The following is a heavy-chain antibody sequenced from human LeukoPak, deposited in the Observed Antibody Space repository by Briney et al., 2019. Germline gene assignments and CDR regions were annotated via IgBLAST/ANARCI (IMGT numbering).Heavy chain of an antibody. J-gene: IGHJ5*02. V-gene: IGHV3-23*01. D-gene: IGHD1-26*01. CDR3: AKTGGTNWFDP. Sequence: GGSLRLSCAASGFTFSSSAMTWVRQAPGKGLEWVSGISGSGGSTYYADSVKGRFTISRDNSKNTLYLQMNSLRAEDTAVYYCAKTGGTNWFDPWGRGTLVTVSS. CDR2: ISGSGGST. CDR1: GFTFSSSA.